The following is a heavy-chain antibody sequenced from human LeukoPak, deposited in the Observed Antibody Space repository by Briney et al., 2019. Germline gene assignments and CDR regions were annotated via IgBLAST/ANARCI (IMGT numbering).Heavy chain of an antibody. J-gene: IGHJ5*02. CDR2: IYTSGST. V-gene: IGHV4-4*09. D-gene: IGHD5-24*01. Sequence: SETLSLTCTVSGGSISSYYWSWIRQPPGKGLEWIGYIYTSGSTNYNPSLKSRVTISVDTSKNQFSLKLSSVIAADTAVYYCARRGRWLNNLSWFDPWGQGTLVTVSS. CDR1: GGSISSYY. CDR3: ARRGRWLNNLSWFDP.